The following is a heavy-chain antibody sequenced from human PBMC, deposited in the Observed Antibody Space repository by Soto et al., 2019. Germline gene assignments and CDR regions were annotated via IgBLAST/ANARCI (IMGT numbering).Heavy chain of an antibody. J-gene: IGHJ4*02. D-gene: IGHD5-12*01. CDR3: ARAISGYVT. V-gene: IGHV1-3*01. CDR1: GITYNTYA. CDR2: INAGNGDT. Sequence: QVQLVQSGAEMKKPGASVKLSCKASGITYNTYAIHWVRQAPGQGLEWMGWINAGNGDTRYSQNFQSRVTLTRDTSASTVYMDLDSLKSEDTGVYYCARAISGYVTWGQGTLVTVSS.